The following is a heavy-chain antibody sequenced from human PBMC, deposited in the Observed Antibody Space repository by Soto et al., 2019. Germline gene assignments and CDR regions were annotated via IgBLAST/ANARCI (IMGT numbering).Heavy chain of an antibody. V-gene: IGHV4-59*01. CDR1: GGSISSYY. Sequence: QVQLQESGPGLVKPSETLSLTCTVSGGSISSYYWSWIRQPPGKGLECIGYIYYSGSTNYNPSLKSRVTISVDTSENQISLKLSSVTAADTAVYYCARDGRAAAGTARGYFDLWGRGNLVTVSS. J-gene: IGHJ2*01. D-gene: IGHD6-13*01. CDR3: ARDGRAAAGTARGYFDL. CDR2: IYYSGST.